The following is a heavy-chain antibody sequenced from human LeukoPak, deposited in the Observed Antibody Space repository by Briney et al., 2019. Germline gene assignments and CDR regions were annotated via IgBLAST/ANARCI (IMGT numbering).Heavy chain of an antibody. Sequence: PSGTLSLTCAVSGGSISSSNWWSWVRQPPGKGLEWIGEIYHSGSTNYNPSLKSRVTISVDTSKNQFSLKLSSVTAADTAVYYCARVDGGSGSYSAGMDVWGQGTTVTVSS. D-gene: IGHD3-10*01. CDR2: IYHSGST. CDR3: ARVDGGSGSYSAGMDV. V-gene: IGHV4-4*02. J-gene: IGHJ6*02. CDR1: GGSISSSNW.